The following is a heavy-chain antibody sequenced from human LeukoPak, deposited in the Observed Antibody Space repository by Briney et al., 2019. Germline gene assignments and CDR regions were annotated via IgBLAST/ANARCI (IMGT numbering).Heavy chain of an antibody. CDR3: ARDPAGKEIDY. Sequence: SVKVSCKASGYTFTSYGISWVRQAPGQGLEWMGRIIPILGIANYAQKFQGRVTITADKSTSTAYMELSSLRSEDTAVYYCARDPAGKEIDYWGQGTLVTVSS. J-gene: IGHJ4*02. CDR2: IIPILGIA. D-gene: IGHD1-26*01. V-gene: IGHV1-69*04. CDR1: GYTFTSYG.